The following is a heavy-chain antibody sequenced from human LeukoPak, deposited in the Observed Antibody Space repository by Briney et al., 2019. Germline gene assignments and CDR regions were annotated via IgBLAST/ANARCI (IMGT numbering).Heavy chain of an antibody. D-gene: IGHD3-22*01. CDR3: ARGPPTRYYDSSGYYAFDY. CDR1: GYTFTSYG. Sequence: ASVKVSCKASGYTFTSYGISWVRQAPGQGLEWMGWISAYNGNTNYAQKLQGRVTMTTDTSTSTAYMELRSLRSDDTAVYYCARGPPTRYYDSSGYYAFDYWGQGTLVTVSS. CDR2: ISAYNGNT. J-gene: IGHJ4*02. V-gene: IGHV1-18*01.